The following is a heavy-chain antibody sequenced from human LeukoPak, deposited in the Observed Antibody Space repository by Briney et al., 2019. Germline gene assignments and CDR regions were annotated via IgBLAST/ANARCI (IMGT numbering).Heavy chain of an antibody. CDR1: RFTFGSYS. D-gene: IGHD3-9*01. CDR2: ITSTSSTI. V-gene: IGHV3-48*04. J-gene: IGHJ6*03. CDR3: ARVERYFDWSYQYYYMDV. Sequence: GGSLRLFCAASRFTFGSYSMNWVRQAPGKGLEWISYITSTSSTIYYADSVKGRFTISRDNAKNSLYLQMNSLRAEDTAVYYCARVERYFDWSYQYYYMDVWGKGTTVTVSS.